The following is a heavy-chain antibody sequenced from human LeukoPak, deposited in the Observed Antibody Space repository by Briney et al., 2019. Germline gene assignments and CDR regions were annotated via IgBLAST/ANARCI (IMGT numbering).Heavy chain of an antibody. D-gene: IGHD3-10*02. J-gene: IGHJ6*04. CDR3: AGLGITMIGGV. V-gene: IGHV3-48*03. CDR2: ISSSGSTI. CDR1: GFTFDDYG. Sequence: GGSLRLSCAASGFTFDDYGMSWVRQAPGKGLEWVSYISSSGSTIYYADSVKGRFTISRDNAKNSLYLQMNSLRAEDTAVYYCAGLGITMIGGVWGKGTTVTISS.